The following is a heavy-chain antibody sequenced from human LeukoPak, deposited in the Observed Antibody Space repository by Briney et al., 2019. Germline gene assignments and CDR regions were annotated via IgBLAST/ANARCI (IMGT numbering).Heavy chain of an antibody. CDR3: ARGHTSGYGPFHI. D-gene: IGHD3-3*01. J-gene: IGHJ3*02. V-gene: IGHV4-59*01. CDR1: GGSFSGYY. Sequence: PSETLSLTCAVYGGSFSGYYWSWIRQPPGKGLEWTGYIYYSGNTNYNPSLKSRVTITVDTSKNQFSLKLRSVTAADSAVYYCARGHTSGYGPFHIWGQGTMVTVSS. CDR2: IYYSGNT.